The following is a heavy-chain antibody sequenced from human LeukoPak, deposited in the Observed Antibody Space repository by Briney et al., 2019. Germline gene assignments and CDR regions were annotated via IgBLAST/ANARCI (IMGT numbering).Heavy chain of an antibody. Sequence: RGSLRLSCAASGFTFSSYGMHWVRQAPGKGLEWVAVISYDGSNKYYADSVKGRFTISRDNSKNTLYLQMNSLRAEDTAVYYCAKGYAVNYYGSGSYSEYFQHWGQGTLVTVSS. J-gene: IGHJ1*01. D-gene: IGHD3-10*01. CDR2: ISYDGSNK. CDR3: AKGYAVNYYGSGSYSEYFQH. V-gene: IGHV3-30*18. CDR1: GFTFSSYG.